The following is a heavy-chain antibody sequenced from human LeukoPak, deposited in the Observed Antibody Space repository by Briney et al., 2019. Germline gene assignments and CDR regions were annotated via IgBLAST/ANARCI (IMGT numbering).Heavy chain of an antibody. Sequence: GGSLRLSCAASGFTFDDYAMHWVRQAPGKGLEWVSGISWNSGSIGYVDSVKGRFTISRDNSKNTLYLQMNSLRAEDTAVYYCAKVFRGDYGMDVWGQGTTVTVSS. CDR2: ISWNSGSI. V-gene: IGHV3-9*01. CDR3: AKVFRGDYGMDV. D-gene: IGHD3-10*01. CDR1: GFTFDDYA. J-gene: IGHJ6*02.